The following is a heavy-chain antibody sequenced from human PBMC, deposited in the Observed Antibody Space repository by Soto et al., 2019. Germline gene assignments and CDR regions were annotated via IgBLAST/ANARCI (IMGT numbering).Heavy chain of an antibody. V-gene: IGHV6-1*01. CDR2: TYYRSNWYT. D-gene: IGHD2-8*01. CDR3: ARLIGNSWLDS. Sequence: QIHLQQSGPGLVKPSQTLSLTCAISGDSVSTNSATWDWIRQSPSRGLEWLGRTYYRSNWYTDYPVSVKGQITTSPDTSNNQLSLQLNSVTPDDTAVYYCARLIGNSWLDSWGQGTLVTVSS. J-gene: IGHJ5*01. CDR1: GDSVSTNSAT.